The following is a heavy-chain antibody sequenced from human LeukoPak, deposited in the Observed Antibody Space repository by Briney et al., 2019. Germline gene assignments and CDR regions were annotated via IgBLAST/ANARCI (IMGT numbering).Heavy chain of an antibody. Sequence: GGSLRLSCAASGFTFNTYRMNWVRQAPGKGLEWVSSISSSSYIYYADSVKGRFTISRHNAKNSLYLQMNSLRAEDTAVYYCAREVGDTAMADYYYYYYYMDVWGKGTTVTISS. CDR1: GFTFNTYR. CDR2: ISSSSYI. V-gene: IGHV3-21*01. CDR3: AREVGDTAMADYYYYYYYMDV. D-gene: IGHD5-18*01. J-gene: IGHJ6*03.